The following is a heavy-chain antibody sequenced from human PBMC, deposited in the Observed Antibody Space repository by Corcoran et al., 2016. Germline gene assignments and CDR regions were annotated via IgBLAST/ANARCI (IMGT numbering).Heavy chain of an antibody. J-gene: IGHJ6*02. CDR2: IFSNDEK. CDR3: ARMVSGSCADYYYGMDV. CDR1: GVSLSNARMG. D-gene: IGHD2-21*01. Sequence: QVTLKESGRVLVKPTGTLTLTCPVSGVSLSNARMGVSWIRQPTGKALEWLAHIFSNDEKSYRTSLKSRLTISKDTSKSQVVLTMTNMDPVDTATYYCARMVSGSCADYYYGMDVWGQGTTVTVSS. V-gene: IGHV2-26*01.